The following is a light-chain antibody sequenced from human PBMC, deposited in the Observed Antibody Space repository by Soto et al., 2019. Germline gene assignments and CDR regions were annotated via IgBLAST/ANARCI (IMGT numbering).Light chain of an antibody. J-gene: IGKJ2*01. CDR1: QSVSSGY. CDR2: GAS. CDR3: QPYGTSPP. V-gene: IGKV3-20*01. Sequence: EIVLTQSPGTLSLSPGERATLSCRASQSVSSGYLAWYQQKPGQAPRLLIYGASSRATGIPDRFSGSGSGTDFTLTISRLEPEDFAVYYCQPYGTSPPFGQGTKLEIK.